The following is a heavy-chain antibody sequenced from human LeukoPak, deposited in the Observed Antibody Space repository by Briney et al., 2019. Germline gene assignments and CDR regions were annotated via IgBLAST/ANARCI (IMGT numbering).Heavy chain of an antibody. V-gene: IGHV4-59*01. J-gene: IGHJ3*02. CDR1: GGSISSYY. CDR2: IYCSGST. CDR3: AREYDILTGFASQGAFDI. Sequence: PSETLSLTCTVSGGSISSYYWSWIRQPPGKGLEWIGYIYCSGSTNYNPPLKSRVTISVDTSKNQFSLKLSSVTAADTAVYYCAREYDILTGFASQGAFDIWGQGTMVTVSS. D-gene: IGHD3-9*01.